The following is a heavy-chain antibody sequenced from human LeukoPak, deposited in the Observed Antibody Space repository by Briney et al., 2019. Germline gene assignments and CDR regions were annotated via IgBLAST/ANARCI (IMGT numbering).Heavy chain of an antibody. CDR2: ISGSGGST. Sequence: GGSLRLSCAASGFTFSSYAMSWVRQAPGKGLEWVSAISGSGGSTYYADSVKGRFTISRDNSKNTLYLQMNSLRAEDTAVYYCAKGQRGGTATIAEFDYWGQGTLVTVSS. D-gene: IGHD5-24*01. V-gene: IGHV3-23*01. CDR3: AKGQRGGTATIAEFDY. J-gene: IGHJ4*02. CDR1: GFTFSSYA.